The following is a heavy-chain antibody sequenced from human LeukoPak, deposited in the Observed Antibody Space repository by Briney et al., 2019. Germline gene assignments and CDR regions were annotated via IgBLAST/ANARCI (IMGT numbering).Heavy chain of an antibody. CDR1: GFTFSSYA. Sequence: GGSLRLSCAASGFTFSSYAMSWVRQAPGKGLEWVPAITGSGGGTYYADSVKGRFTISRDNSKNTLYLQMNSLRAEDTAVYYCAKTTNYFDYWGQGTLVTVSS. V-gene: IGHV3-23*01. CDR2: ITGSGGGT. CDR3: AKTTNYFDY. J-gene: IGHJ4*02. D-gene: IGHD1-14*01.